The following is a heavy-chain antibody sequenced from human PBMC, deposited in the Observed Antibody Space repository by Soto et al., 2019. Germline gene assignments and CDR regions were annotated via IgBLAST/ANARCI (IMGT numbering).Heavy chain of an antibody. CDR3: ARDYDFWSGGYYGMDV. Sequence: ASVKVSCKASGYTFTSSGISWVRQAPGQGLEWMGWISAYNGNTNYAQKVQGRVTMTTDTSTSTAYMELRSLRSDDTAVYYCARDYDFWSGGYYGMDVWGQGTTVTVSS. CDR2: ISAYNGNT. V-gene: IGHV1-18*01. J-gene: IGHJ6*02. CDR1: GYTFTSSG. D-gene: IGHD3-3*01.